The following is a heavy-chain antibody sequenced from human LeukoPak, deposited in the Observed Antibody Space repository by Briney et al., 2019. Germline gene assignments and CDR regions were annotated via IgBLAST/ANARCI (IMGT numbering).Heavy chain of an antibody. V-gene: IGHV4-59*12. CDR1: GGSISSYY. D-gene: IGHD5-18*01. Sequence: PSETLSLTCTVSGGSISSYYWSWIRQPPGKGLEWIWYIYYSGSTNYNPSLKSRVTISVDTSKNQFSLKLSSVTAADTAVYYCERDRQGGTAMVTDIWGQGTMVTVSS. J-gene: IGHJ3*02. CDR2: IYYSGST. CDR3: ERDRQGGTAMVTDI.